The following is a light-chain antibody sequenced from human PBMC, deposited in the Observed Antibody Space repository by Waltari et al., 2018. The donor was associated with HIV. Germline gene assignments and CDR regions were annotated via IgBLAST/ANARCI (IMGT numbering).Light chain of an antibody. Sequence: QSALTQPPSASGSPGQSVTISCAGSSADIGGYDFVSWFQQYPGQAPKLIIYEGTKRPPGVADLFSGNKSGNTASLTVSRLQPDDAADYYCFSYAGDNMGVFGLGTRVTVL. CDR3: FSYAGDNMGV. J-gene: IGLJ1*01. CDR2: EGT. V-gene: IGLV2-8*01. CDR1: SADIGGYDF.